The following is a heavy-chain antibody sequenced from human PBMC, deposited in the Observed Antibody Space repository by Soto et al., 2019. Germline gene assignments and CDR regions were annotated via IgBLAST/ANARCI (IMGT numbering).Heavy chain of an antibody. Sequence: LRLSCVASGFLLRNYAMHWVRQAPWEGLEWVANIKQDGSEKYYVDSVKGRFTISRDNSKNTLYLQMNSLRAEDTAVYYCAKTPGYYDFWSGIWWFDPWGQGTLVTVSS. J-gene: IGHJ5*02. CDR3: AKTPGYYDFWSGIWWFDP. CDR1: GFLLRNYA. D-gene: IGHD3-3*01. CDR2: IKQDGSEK. V-gene: IGHV3-7*03.